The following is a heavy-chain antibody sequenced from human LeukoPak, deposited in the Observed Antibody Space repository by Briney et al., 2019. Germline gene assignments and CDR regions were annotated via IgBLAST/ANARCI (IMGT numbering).Heavy chain of an antibody. CDR1: DGSISVSSHY. J-gene: IGHJ4*02. D-gene: IGHD5-18*01. CDR3: ARHRGYNYGYQRLYFDY. CDR2: IYYSGST. Sequence: SETLSLTCTVSDGSISVSSHYWGWIRQPPGKGLEWIGTIYYSGSTYYKPSLKSRVTMSVDTSKNHFSLKLSSVTAADTAVYYCARHRGYNYGYQRLYFDYWGQGTLVTVSS. V-gene: IGHV4-39*01.